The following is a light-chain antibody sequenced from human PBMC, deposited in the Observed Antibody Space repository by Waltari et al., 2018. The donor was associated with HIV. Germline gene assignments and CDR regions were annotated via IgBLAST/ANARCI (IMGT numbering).Light chain of an antibody. Sequence: EIVMTQSPATLSVSPGERATLSGRASQSVSSNLAWFQQKPGQAPRLLIYGASTRATEIPARFSGSGSGTEFTLTISSLQSEDFAVYYCQQYNNWPPLYTFGQGTKVEIK. J-gene: IGKJ2*01. CDR2: GAS. CDR3: QQYNNWPPLYT. CDR1: QSVSSN. V-gene: IGKV3-15*01.